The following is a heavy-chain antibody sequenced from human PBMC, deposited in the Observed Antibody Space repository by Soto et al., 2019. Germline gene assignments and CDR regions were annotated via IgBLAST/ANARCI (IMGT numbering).Heavy chain of an antibody. Sequence: GGSLRLSCAASGFPFRSFALSWVRQAPGKALEWVSAITGNGVTTYYGDSVKGRFTISRENAQNPLFLQMKSLTVEDTAFYYCAKDFSAPNYWYFDLWGRGTLVTVS. J-gene: IGHJ2*01. V-gene: IGHV3-23*01. CDR2: ITGNGVTT. CDR3: AKDFSAPNYWYFDL. CDR1: GFPFRSFA.